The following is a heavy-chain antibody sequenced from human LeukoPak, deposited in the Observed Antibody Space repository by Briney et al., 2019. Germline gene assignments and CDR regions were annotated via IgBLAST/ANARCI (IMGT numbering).Heavy chain of an antibody. CDR3: AGSFGSGSYYHFDY. V-gene: IGHV1-2*02. D-gene: IGHD3-10*01. CDR2: INPNSGGT. J-gene: IGHJ4*02. CDR1: GYTFTGYY. Sequence: GASVKVSCKASGYTFTGYYIHWVRQAPGQGLEWMGWINPNSGGTNSAQQFQGRVTMTRDTSVSTAYMDLSRLISDDTAVYYCAGSFGSGSYYHFDYWGQGTLVTVSS.